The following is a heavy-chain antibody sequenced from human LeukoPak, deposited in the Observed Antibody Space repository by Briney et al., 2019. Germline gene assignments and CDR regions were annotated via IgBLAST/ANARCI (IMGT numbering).Heavy chain of an antibody. Sequence: GGSLRLSCAASGFTFSRYWMSWVRQAPGKGLEWVANIKQDGSEKYYVASVKGRFTISRDNAKNSLYLQMNSLRAEDTAVYYCARDGYSGSYYDYWGQGTLVTVSS. V-gene: IGHV3-7*04. D-gene: IGHD1-26*01. J-gene: IGHJ4*02. CDR2: IKQDGSEK. CDR1: GFTFSRYW. CDR3: ARDGYSGSYYDY.